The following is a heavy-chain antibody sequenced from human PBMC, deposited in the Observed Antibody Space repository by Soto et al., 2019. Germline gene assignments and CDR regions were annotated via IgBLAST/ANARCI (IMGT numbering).Heavy chain of an antibody. J-gene: IGHJ6*01. CDR3: RVWVVEGSFYYYYVMDV. V-gene: IGHV4-39*07. D-gene: IGHD3-16*02. CDR2: IYHSGST. Sequence: SDTLSLTCTVSGGSISSSSYYWGWFRQPPGKGLEWIGSIYHSGSTYYNPSLKSRVTISVDTSKNHFSLKLSSVTAADTAVYYCRVWVVEGSFYYYYVMDVRGQGTTVTGSS. CDR1: GGSISSSSYY.